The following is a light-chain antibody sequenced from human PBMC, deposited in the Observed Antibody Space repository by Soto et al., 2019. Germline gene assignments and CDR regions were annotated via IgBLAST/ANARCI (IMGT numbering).Light chain of an antibody. CDR1: QGIRND. Sequence: AIQMTHSPSSLSASVGCRFTITCRASQGIRNDLGLYQQKPGQAPKLLIYAASSLQSGVPARLRGSGSGTDFTITISSLKIEDFETYYCLQDYNSTWGFGHGTKVDI. V-gene: IGKV1-6*01. J-gene: IGKJ1*01. CDR3: LQDYNSTWG. CDR2: AAS.